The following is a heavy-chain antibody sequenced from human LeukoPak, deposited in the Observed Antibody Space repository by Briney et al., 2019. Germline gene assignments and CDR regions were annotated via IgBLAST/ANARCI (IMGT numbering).Heavy chain of an antibody. CDR2: ISGSGGST. Sequence: GGSLRLSCAASGFTFGTYAMSWVRQAPGKGLEWVSDISGSGGSTYYADSVKGRFTIPRDNSKNTLYLQMNSLRAEDTAIYYCAKDNRGTIVVVTPYYFDYWGQGTLVTVSS. CDR1: GFTFGTYA. CDR3: AKDNRGTIVVVTPYYFDY. V-gene: IGHV3-23*01. J-gene: IGHJ4*02. D-gene: IGHD3-22*01.